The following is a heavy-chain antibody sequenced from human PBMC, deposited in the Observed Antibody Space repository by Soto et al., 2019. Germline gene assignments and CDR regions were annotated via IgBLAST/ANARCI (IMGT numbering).Heavy chain of an antibody. D-gene: IGHD3-22*01. CDR2: ISAYNGNT. J-gene: IGHJ4*02. V-gene: IGHV1-18*01. CDR1: GYTFTGYG. Sequence: VKVSGQASGYTFTGYGISWVRQAPGQGLEWMGWISAYNGNTNYAQKLQGRVTMTTDTSTSTAYMELRSLRSDDTAVYYCARFVTKSNYYDSSGYYYYFDYWGQGTLVTVSS. CDR3: ARFVTKSNYYDSSGYYYYFDY.